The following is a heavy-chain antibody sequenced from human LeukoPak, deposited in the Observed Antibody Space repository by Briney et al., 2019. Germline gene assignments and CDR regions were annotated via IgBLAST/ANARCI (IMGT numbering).Heavy chain of an antibody. CDR3: ARDLRFNLRGVLTSDGFDI. CDR1: GFTFSSYA. V-gene: IGHV3-30*04. D-gene: IGHD3-10*01. CDR2: ISYDGSNK. J-gene: IGHJ3*02. Sequence: TGGSLRLSCAASGFTFSSYAIHWVRQAPGKGLEWVAVISYDGSNKDYAESVKGRFSVSGDNSKSTLFLQMNSLRPEDTAAYYCARDLRFNLRGVLTSDGFDIWGQGTLVTVSS.